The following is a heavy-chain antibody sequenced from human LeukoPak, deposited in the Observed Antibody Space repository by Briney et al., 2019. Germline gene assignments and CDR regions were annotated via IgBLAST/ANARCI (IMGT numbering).Heavy chain of an antibody. J-gene: IGHJ4*02. V-gene: IGHV4-31*03. CDR3: ARGGNRFGGFYFDY. D-gene: IGHD3-10*01. CDR1: ADSLSSGGHY. Sequence: SETLSLTCTVSADSLSSGGHYWAWIRQFPGKGLESIGFIHHSGRSRHNPSLKDRVAITVDTSRKQFALKLSSVTAADTAMYYCARGGNRFGGFYFDYWGQGIQVIVSS. CDR2: IHHSGRS.